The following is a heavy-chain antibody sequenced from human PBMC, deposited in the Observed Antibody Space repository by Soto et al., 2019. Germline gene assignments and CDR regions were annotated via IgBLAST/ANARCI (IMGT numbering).Heavy chain of an antibody. CDR3: ASRHIVVVPAAVYYYGMDV. V-gene: IGHV1-69*06. CDR2: IIPIFGTA. D-gene: IGHD2-2*01. Sequence: QVQLVQSGAEVKKPGSSVKVSCKASGGTFSSYAISWVRQAPGQGLEWMGGIIPIFGTANYAQKFQGRVTINPDKPTRTAYMELSRLRSEDTAVYYCASRHIVVVPAAVYYYGMDVWGQGTTVTVSS. CDR1: GGTFSSYA. J-gene: IGHJ6*02.